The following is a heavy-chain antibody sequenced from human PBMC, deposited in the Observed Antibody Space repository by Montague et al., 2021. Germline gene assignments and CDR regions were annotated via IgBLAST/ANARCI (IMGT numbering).Heavy chain of an antibody. J-gene: IGHJ4*02. Sequence: SLRLSCAASGFSFDDYIMYWVRQAPGKGLEWVSGINWDGGTIDYADSVKGRFTISRDNDKNSMYLQMNSLRTEDTALYYCAKDGYGWGVDDFDYWGQGTPVTVSS. CDR1: GFSFDDYI. CDR2: INWDGGTI. V-gene: IGHV3-43*01. D-gene: IGHD3-10*01. CDR3: AKDGYGWGVDDFDY.